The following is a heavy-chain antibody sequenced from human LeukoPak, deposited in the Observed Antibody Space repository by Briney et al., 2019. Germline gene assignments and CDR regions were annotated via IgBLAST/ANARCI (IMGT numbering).Heavy chain of an antibody. CDR1: GFTFSSYW. Sequence: GGSLRLSCAASGFTFSSYWMSWVRQAPGKGLEWVANIKQDGSEEYYVDSVKGRFTISRDNAKNSLYLRMNSLGAEDTAVYYCARDKQQHYYYYYMDVWGKGTTVTVSS. J-gene: IGHJ6*03. V-gene: IGHV3-7*01. CDR2: IKQDGSEE. CDR3: ARDKQQHYYYYYMDV. D-gene: IGHD6-13*01.